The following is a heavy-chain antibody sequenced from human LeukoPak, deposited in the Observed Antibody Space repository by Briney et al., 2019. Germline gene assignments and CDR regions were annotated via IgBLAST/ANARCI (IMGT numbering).Heavy chain of an antibody. CDR1: GYTFTGYY. D-gene: IGHD6-19*01. CDR3: ARDRIAVAGYFDY. J-gene: IGHJ4*02. CDR2: INPNSGGT. Sequence: VASVKVSCKASGYTFTGYYMHWVRQAPGQGLEWMGWINPNSGGTNYAQKFQGRVTMTRDTSISTAYMELSRLRSDDTAVYYCARDRIAVAGYFDYWGQGTLVTVSS. V-gene: IGHV1-2*02.